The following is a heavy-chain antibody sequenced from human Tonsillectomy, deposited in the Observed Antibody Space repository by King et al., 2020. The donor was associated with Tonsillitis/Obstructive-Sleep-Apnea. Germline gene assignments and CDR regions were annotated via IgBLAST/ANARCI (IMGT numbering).Heavy chain of an antibody. J-gene: IGHJ4*02. CDR3: ASQSSSWYEFFDY. D-gene: IGHD6-13*01. Sequence: VQLVESGGGLVQPGGSLRLSCAASGFMFSSSWMSWVRQAPGKGLKWVASIKQDGSEKYYVDSVKGRFTISRDNAKNSLYLQMNSLRAEDTAVYYCASQSSSWYEFFDYGGKGTLVTVSA. V-gene: IGHV3-7*01. CDR2: IKQDGSEK. CDR1: GFMFSSSW.